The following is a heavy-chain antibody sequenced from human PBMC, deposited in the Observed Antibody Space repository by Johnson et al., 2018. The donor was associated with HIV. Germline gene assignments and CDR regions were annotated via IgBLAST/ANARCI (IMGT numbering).Heavy chain of an antibody. CDR3: AKVADYADYEGAFDI. CDR2: IKSKTDGGTT. J-gene: IGHJ3*02. CDR1: GFTFSNAW. V-gene: IGHV3-15*01. D-gene: IGHD4-17*01. Sequence: EVQLVESGGGLVQPGGSLRLSCAASGFTFSNAWMSWVRQAPGKGLEWVGRIKSKTDGGTTDYAAPVKGRFTISRDNSKNTLYLQMNSLRVEDTDVYYCAKVADYADYEGAFDIWGQGTMVTVSS.